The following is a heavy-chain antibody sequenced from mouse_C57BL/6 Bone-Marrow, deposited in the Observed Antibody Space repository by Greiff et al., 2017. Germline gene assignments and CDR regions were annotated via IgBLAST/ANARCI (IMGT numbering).Heavy chain of an antibody. V-gene: IGHV5-2*01. CDR2: INSDGGST. D-gene: IGHD2-3*01. CDR3: ARQDGYYNYYAMDY. J-gene: IGHJ4*01. CDR1: EYEFPSHD. Sequence: EVKLVESGGGLVQPGESLKLSCESNEYEFPSHDMSWVRKTPEKRLELVAAINSDGGSTYYPDTMERRFIISRDNTKKTLYMQMSSLRSEDTALYYCARQDGYYNYYAMDYWGQGTSVTVSS.